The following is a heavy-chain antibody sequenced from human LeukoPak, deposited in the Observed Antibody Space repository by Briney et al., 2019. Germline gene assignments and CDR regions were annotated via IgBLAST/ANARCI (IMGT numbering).Heavy chain of an antibody. CDR2: IFYSGGA. V-gene: IGHV4-59*12. CDR3: ARGPVAYYYGSGSYYMRWFDP. Sequence: SETLSLTCTVSGGSIRSYYWSWIRQPPGKGLEWIGYIFYSGGANYNPSLKSRVTISVDTSKNQFSLKLSSVTAADTAVYYCARGPVAYYYGSGSYYMRWFDPWGQGTLVTVSS. J-gene: IGHJ5*02. D-gene: IGHD3-10*01. CDR1: GGSIRSYY.